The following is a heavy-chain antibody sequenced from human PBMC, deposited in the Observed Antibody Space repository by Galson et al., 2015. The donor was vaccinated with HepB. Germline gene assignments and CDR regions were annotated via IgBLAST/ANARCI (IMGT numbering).Heavy chain of an antibody. Sequence: SLRLSCAASGFIFSDFGMHWVRQAPGKGLEWVAVISYDGSNKYYADSVKGRFTISRDNSKNTLYLQMNSLRAEDTAVYYCAKSAAPDYWGQGTLVTVSS. CDR1: GFIFSDFG. CDR3: AKSAAPDY. V-gene: IGHV3-30*18. J-gene: IGHJ4*02. D-gene: IGHD6-25*01. CDR2: ISYDGSNK.